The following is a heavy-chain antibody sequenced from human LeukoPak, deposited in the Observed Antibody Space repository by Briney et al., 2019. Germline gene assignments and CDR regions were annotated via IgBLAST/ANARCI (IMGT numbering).Heavy chain of an antibody. CDR2: ISAYNGNT. CDR3: ARGFDWLEYYFDY. V-gene: IGHV1-18*01. J-gene: IGHJ4*02. CDR1: GYTFTSYG. Sequence: ASVKVSCKASGYTFTSYGISWVRQAPGQGLEWMGWISAYNGNTNYAQKFQGRVTITADKSTSTAYMELSSLRSEDTAVYYCARGFDWLEYYFDYWGQGTLVTVSS. D-gene: IGHD3-9*01.